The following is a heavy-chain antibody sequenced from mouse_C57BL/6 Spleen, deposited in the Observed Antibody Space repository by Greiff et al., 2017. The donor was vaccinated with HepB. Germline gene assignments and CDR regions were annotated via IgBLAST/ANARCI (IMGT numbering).Heavy chain of an antibody. CDR1: GYSITSGYY. J-gene: IGHJ1*03. Sequence: EVKLQESGPGLVKPSQSLSLTCSVTGYSITSGYYWNWIRQFPGNKLEWMGYISYDGSNNYNPSLKNRISITRDTSKNQFFLKLNSVTIEDTATYYCARDRGYFDVWGTGTTVTVSS. D-gene: IGHD3-1*01. CDR3: ARDRGYFDV. V-gene: IGHV3-6*01. CDR2: ISYDGSN.